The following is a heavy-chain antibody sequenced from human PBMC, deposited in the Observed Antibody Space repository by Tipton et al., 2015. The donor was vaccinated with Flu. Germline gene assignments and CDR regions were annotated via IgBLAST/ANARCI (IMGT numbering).Heavy chain of an antibody. D-gene: IGHD6-19*01. CDR2: IWYDGSNK. Sequence: QLVQSGGGVVQPGRSLRLSCAASGFTFSSYGMHWVRQAPGKGLEWVAVIWYDGSNKYYADSVKGRFTISRDNSKNTLYLQMNSLRAEDTAVYYCARGVYSSGWYPFFDYLGQGTLVTVSS. CDR1: GFTFSSYG. CDR3: ARGVYSSGWYPFFDY. J-gene: IGHJ4*02. V-gene: IGHV3-33*01.